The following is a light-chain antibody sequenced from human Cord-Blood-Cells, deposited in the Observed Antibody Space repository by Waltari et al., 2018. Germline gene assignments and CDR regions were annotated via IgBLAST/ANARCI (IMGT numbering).Light chain of an antibody. J-gene: IGLJ3*02. Sequence: QSVLTQPPSASGTPGQRVTIPRSGSSSNIRSNYVYWYQQLPGTAPKLLIYRNNQRPSGVPDRFSGSKSGTSASLAISGLRSEDEADYYCAAWDDSLSGWVFGGGTKLTVL. CDR2: RNN. V-gene: IGLV1-47*01. CDR1: SSNIRSNY. CDR3: AAWDDSLSGWV.